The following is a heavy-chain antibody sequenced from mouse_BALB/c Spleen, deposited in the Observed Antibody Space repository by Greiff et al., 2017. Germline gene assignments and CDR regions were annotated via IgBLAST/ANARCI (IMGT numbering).Heavy chain of an antibody. CDR3: ERQGKAMDY. CDR2: ISNGGGST. CDR1: GFTFSSYT. V-gene: IGHV5-12-2*01. J-gene: IGHJ4*01. Sequence: EVQGVESGGGLVQPGGSLKLSCAASGFTFSSYTMSWVRQTPEKRLEWVAYISNGGGSTYYPDTVKGRFTISRDNAKNTLYLQMSSLKSEDTAMYYCERQGKAMDYWGEGTSVTVAS.